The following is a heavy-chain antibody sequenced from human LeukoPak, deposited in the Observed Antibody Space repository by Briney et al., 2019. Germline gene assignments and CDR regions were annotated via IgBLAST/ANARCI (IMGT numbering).Heavy chain of an antibody. J-gene: IGHJ4*02. CDR1: GSTFSSYA. CDR3: AKTTAGYSSGRYPGRPVDY. D-gene: IGHD6-19*01. Sequence: GGSLRLSCAASGSTFSSYAIYWVRQAPGKGLEWVSGISGSGGDTYFADSVKGRFTTSRDNSKNTVFLQMDSLRAEDTAVYYCAKTTAGYSSGRYPGRPVDYWGQGTLVTVSS. CDR2: ISGSGGDT. V-gene: IGHV3-23*01.